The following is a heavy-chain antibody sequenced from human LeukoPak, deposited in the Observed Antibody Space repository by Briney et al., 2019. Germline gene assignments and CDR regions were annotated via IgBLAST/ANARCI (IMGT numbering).Heavy chain of an antibody. CDR3: ATKQWLAPPPDS. CDR2: INTDGTVT. V-gene: IGHV3-74*01. CDR1: GFTFSKYW. Sequence: GSLRLSCAASGFTFSKYWMLWVRQAPGKGLESVSRINTDGTVTTYADSVKGRFTVARDNADNTMFLQMNSVRDEDTAVYYCATKQWLAPPPDSWGQGTPVTVSS. J-gene: IGHJ4*02. D-gene: IGHD6-19*01.